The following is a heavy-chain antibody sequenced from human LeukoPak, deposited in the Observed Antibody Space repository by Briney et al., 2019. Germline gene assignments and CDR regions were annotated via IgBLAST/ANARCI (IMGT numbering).Heavy chain of an antibody. CDR2: IYYSGST. D-gene: IGHD2-15*01. V-gene: IGHV4-59*01. CDR3: ARGESNCSGGSCYFFTFDY. Sequence: SETLSLTCTVSGGSISSYYWSWIRQPPGKGREWIGYIYYSGSTNYTPSLKSRVTISVDTSKNQFSLKLSSVTAADTAVYYCARGESNCSGGSCYFFTFDYWGQGTLVTVSS. CDR1: GGSISSYY. J-gene: IGHJ4*02.